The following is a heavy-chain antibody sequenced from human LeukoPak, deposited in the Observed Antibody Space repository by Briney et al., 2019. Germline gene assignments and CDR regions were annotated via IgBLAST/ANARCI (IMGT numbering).Heavy chain of an antibody. CDR3: ASGRDYYDSSGYPPNDAFDI. CDR2: ISSSGSTI. Sequence: GGSLRLSCAASGFTFSDYYMSWIRQAPGKGLEWVSYISSSGSTIYYADSVKGRFTISRDNAKNSLYLQMNSLRAEDTAVYYCASGRDYYDSSGYPPNDAFDIWGQGTMVTVSS. J-gene: IGHJ3*02. V-gene: IGHV3-11*04. CDR1: GFTFSDYY. D-gene: IGHD3-22*01.